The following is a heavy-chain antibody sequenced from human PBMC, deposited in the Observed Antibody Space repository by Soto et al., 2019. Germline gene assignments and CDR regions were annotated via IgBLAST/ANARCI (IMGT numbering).Heavy chain of an antibody. D-gene: IGHD2-15*01. J-gene: IGHJ4*02. CDR3: ASATVVAGTFDF. CDR1: GFAFRSYN. CDR2: ISGGSSNI. Sequence: EVQLVESGGGLVKPGGSLTLSCAGSGFAFRSYNMNWVRQPPGKGLEWVASISGGSSNIYYADSVKGRFTISRDNAKDSLYLQMDSLRAEDSAVYYCASATVVAGTFDFWGQGTLLTVSS. V-gene: IGHV3-21*01.